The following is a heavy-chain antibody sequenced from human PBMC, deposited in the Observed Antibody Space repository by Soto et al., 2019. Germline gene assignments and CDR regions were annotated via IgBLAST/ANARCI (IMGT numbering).Heavy chain of an antibody. CDR3: AREYCSGGSCYRSHYYYGMDV. J-gene: IGHJ6*02. V-gene: IGHV1-69*01. Sequence: QVQLVQSGAEVKKPGSSVKVSCKASGGTFSRYAISWVRQAPGQGLEWMGGIIPIFGTANYAQKFQGRVTITADESTSTAYMVLSSLRSDDTAVYYCAREYCSGGSCYRSHYYYGMDVWGQGTTVTVSS. CDR2: IIPIFGTA. CDR1: GGTFSRYA. D-gene: IGHD2-15*01.